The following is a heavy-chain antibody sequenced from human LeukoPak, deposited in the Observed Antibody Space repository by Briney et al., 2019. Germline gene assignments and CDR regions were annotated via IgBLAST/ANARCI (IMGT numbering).Heavy chain of an antibody. D-gene: IGHD3-22*01. CDR1: GGSISSSSYY. J-gene: IGHJ4*02. CDR2: IYYSGST. V-gene: IGHV4-39*01. CDR3: ACTRITMIVVVHSGLDY. Sequence: PSETLSLTCTVSGGSISSSSYYWGWIRQPPGKGLEWIRSIYYSGSTYYNPSLKSRVTISVDTSKNQFSLKLSSVTAADTAVYYCACTRITMIVVVHSGLDYWGQGTLVTVSS.